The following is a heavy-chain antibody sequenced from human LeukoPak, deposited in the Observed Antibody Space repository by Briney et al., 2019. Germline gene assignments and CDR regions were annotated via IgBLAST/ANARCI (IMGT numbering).Heavy chain of an antibody. D-gene: IGHD3-10*01. Sequence: GGSLRLSCAASGFTYANTWMHWVRQGPGKGLVWVSLINNDGSTTNYADSVKGRFTISRDNAKNTVYPQMNSLRAEDTAVYYCAIGGTYGSGSWGQGTLVTVSS. CDR3: AIGGTYGSGS. V-gene: IGHV3-74*01. CDR2: INNDGSTT. J-gene: IGHJ4*02. CDR1: GFTYANTW.